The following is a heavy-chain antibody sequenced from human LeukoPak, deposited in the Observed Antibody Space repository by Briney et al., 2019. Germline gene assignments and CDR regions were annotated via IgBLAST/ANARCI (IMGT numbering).Heavy chain of an antibody. CDR2: IRGSGGST. CDR3: AKQEAVVVPAAFDY. CDR1: GFTFSSYA. D-gene: IGHD2-2*01. J-gene: IGHJ4*02. V-gene: IGHV3-23*01. Sequence: GETLRLSCAASGFTFSSYAMSWVRQAPGKGLEWVSAIRGSGGSTYYADSVKGRFTISRDNSKNTLYLQMNSLRAEDTAVYYCAKQEAVVVPAAFDYWGQGTLVTV.